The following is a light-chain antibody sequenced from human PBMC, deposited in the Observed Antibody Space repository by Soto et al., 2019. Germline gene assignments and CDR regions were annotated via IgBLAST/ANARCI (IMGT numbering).Light chain of an antibody. CDR2: GAS. J-gene: IGKJ1*01. Sequence: EIVLTQSPGTLSLSRGERATLSCRASQSVSSSYLAWYQQNRGQAPRLLIYGASSRAHGIPDRFGGSGSGTDFTLTISRLEPEDFAMYYCQQYGRSRWTFGHGTKVEIK. CDR3: QQYGRSRWT. V-gene: IGKV3-20*01. CDR1: QSVSSSY.